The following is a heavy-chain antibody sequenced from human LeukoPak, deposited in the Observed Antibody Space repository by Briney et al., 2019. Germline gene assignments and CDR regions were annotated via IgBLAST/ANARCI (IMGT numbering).Heavy chain of an antibody. CDR3: ARNVGWYSHDS. D-gene: IGHD6-19*01. Sequence: SETLSLTCTVSGDSLSSHYWSWLRRPPGKGLEWIGYIYGSGSTHYDPSLRSRVTISEDTSKNQFSLKLTSVTAADTAVYYCARNVGWYSHDSWGQGTLVTVSS. CDR1: GDSLSSHY. V-gene: IGHV4-59*08. J-gene: IGHJ4*02. CDR2: IYGSGST.